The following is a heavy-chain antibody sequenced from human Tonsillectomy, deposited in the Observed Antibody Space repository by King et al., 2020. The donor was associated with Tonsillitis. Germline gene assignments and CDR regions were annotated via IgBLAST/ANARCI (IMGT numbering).Heavy chain of an antibody. J-gene: IGHJ6*02. D-gene: IGHD3-10*01. CDR1: GFTFSSYP. CDR2: ISYDGSTK. V-gene: IGHV3-30*04. Sequence: VQLVESGGGVVQPGRSLRLSCAASGFTFSSYPMHWVRQAPGKGLEWVAVISYDGSTKYYADSVKGQFTISRDNSKNTLFLQMNSLRGKDTAVYYCESDRFAESSSKDDGMDVWGQGTPVTVSS. CDR3: ESDRFAESSSKDDGMDV.